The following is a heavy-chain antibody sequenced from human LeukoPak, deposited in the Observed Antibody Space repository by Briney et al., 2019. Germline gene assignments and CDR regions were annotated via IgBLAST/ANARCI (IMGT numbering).Heavy chain of an antibody. CDR2: IYYSGSA. J-gene: IGHJ6*02. V-gene: IGHV4-39*01. CDR1: GGSISSSSYY. D-gene: IGHD6-13*01. Sequence: SETLSLTCTVSGGSISSSSYYWGWLRQPPGKGREWIGSIYYSGSAYYNPSLKSRVTIAVDTSKNQFSLKLSSVTAADTAVYYCARGRQQLVRTQYYYYGMDVWGQGTTVTVSS. CDR3: ARGRQQLVRTQYYYYGMDV.